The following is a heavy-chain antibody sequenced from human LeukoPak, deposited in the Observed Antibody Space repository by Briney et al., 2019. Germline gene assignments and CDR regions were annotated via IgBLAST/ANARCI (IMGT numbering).Heavy chain of an antibody. D-gene: IGHD3-22*01. CDR2: IIPIFGTA. V-gene: IGHV1-69*06. CDR3: RVNYYDSSGYLGSYMDV. J-gene: IGHJ6*03. CDR1: GGTFSSYA. Sequence: GASVKVSCKASGGTFSSYAISWVRQAPGQGLEWMGGIIPIFGTANYAQKFQGRVTITADKSTSTAYMELSSLRSEDTAVYYCRVNYYDSSGYLGSYMDVWGKGTTVAVSS.